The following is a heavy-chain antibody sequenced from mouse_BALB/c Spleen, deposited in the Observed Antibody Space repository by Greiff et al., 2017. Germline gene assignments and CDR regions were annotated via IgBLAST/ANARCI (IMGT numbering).Heavy chain of an antibody. V-gene: IGHV1-31*01. CDR1: GYSFTGYY. J-gene: IGHJ1*01. D-gene: IGHD1-2*01. CDR2: INPYNGAT. CDR3: AREGLRPWYFDV. Sequence: EVQLQQSGPELVKPGASVKISCKASGYSFTGYYMHWVKQSHVKSLEWIGRINPYNGATSYNQNFKDKASLTVDKSSSTAYMELHSLTSEDSAVYYCAREGLRPWYFDVWGAGTTVTVSS.